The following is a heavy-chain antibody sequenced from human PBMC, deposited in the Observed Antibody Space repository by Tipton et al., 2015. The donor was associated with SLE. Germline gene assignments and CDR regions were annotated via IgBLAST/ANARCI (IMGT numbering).Heavy chain of an antibody. J-gene: IGHJ6*02. CDR3: ARDPYYYDSSGYYYRAYYYYGMDV. Sequence: TLSLTCTVSGGSISSYYWSWIRQPAGKGLEWIGHIYTSGSTNYNPSLKSRVTISVDTSKNQFSLKLSSATAADTAVYYCARDPYYYDSSGYYYRAYYYYGMDVWGQGTTVTVSS. V-gene: IGHV4-4*07. CDR2: IYTSGST. D-gene: IGHD3-22*01. CDR1: GGSISSYY.